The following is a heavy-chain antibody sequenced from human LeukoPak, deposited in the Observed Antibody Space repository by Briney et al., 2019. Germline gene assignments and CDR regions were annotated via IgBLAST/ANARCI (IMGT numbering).Heavy chain of an antibody. J-gene: IGHJ4*02. Sequence: GESLKISCKGSGYSFSSYWIGWVRQMPGKGLEWMGIIDPGDSDTRYNPAFQGQATISADRSISTAYQQWSSLKASDTAMYYCARLPAGDSSGYYRLAFDYWGQGSLVTISS. CDR2: IDPGDSDT. CDR3: ARLPAGDSSGYYRLAFDY. CDR1: GYSFSSYW. D-gene: IGHD3-22*01. V-gene: IGHV5-51*01.